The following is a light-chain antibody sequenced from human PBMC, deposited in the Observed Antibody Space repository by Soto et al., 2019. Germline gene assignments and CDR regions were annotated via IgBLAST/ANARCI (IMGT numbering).Light chain of an antibody. CDR3: CAYAGSSTFGVV. CDR2: EGS. J-gene: IGLJ2*01. CDR1: SSDVGSYNL. Sequence: QSALTQPASVSGSPGQSITISCTGTSSDVGSYNLVSWYQQHPGKAPKLMIYEGSKRPSGVSNRFSGSKSGNTASLTISGLQAEDEAGYYCCAYAGSSTFGVVFGGGTKLNVL. V-gene: IGLV2-23*03.